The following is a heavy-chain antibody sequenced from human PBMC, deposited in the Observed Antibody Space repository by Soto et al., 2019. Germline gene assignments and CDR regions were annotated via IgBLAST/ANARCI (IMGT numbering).Heavy chain of an antibody. Sequence: GSLRLSCAASGFTFSSYAMSWVRQAPGKGLEWVSAISGSGGSTYYADSVKGRFTISRDNSKNTLYLQMNSLRAEDTAVYYCAKDSSSWYYYYYYMDVWGKGTTVTVSS. CDR2: ISGSGGST. CDR1: GFTFSSYA. V-gene: IGHV3-23*01. D-gene: IGHD6-13*01. CDR3: AKDSSSWYYYYYYMDV. J-gene: IGHJ6*03.